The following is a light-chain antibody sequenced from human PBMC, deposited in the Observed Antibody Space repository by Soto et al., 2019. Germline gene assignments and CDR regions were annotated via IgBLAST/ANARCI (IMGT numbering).Light chain of an antibody. CDR1: QGIDTS. CDR3: QHYNSYSEA. CDR2: KAS. Sequence: ILLTQSPSSLSASVGDRVTITCRASQGIDTSLAWYQQKPGEAPKLLIYKASTLKSGVPSRFSGSGSGTEFTLTISSLQPDDFATYYCQHYNSYSEAFGQGTKVDI. V-gene: IGKV1-5*03. J-gene: IGKJ1*01.